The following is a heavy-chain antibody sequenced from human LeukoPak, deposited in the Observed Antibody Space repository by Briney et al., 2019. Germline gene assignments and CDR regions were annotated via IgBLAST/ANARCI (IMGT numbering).Heavy chain of an antibody. D-gene: IGHD4-17*01. V-gene: IGHV2-70*11. CDR2: IDWDDDK. J-gene: IGHJ4*02. Sequence: TLSLTCAVYGGSFSGYYWSWIRQPPGKALEWLARIDWDDDKYYSTSLKTRLTISKDTSKNQVVLTMTNMDPVDTATYYCARIASTYGDYFDYWGQGTLVTVSS. CDR3: ARIASTYGDYFDY. CDR1: GGSFSGYY.